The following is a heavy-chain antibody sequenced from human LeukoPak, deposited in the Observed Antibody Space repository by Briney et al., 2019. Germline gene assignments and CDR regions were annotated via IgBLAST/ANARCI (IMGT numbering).Heavy chain of an antibody. D-gene: IGHD3-16*01. CDR3: AREELGSSLGFDP. CDR2: ISGSGDST. V-gene: IGHV3-23*01. J-gene: IGHJ5*02. Sequence: GGPLRLSCAASGFTFINYAMTWVRQAPGKGLEWVSAISGSGDSTFNSDSVKGRFTISRDNSKNTLYLQMNSLRAEDTAVYYCAREELGSSLGFDPWGQGTLVTVSS. CDR1: GFTFINYA.